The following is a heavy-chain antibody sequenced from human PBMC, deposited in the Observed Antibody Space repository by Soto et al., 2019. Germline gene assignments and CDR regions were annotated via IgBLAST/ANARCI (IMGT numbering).Heavy chain of an antibody. D-gene: IGHD6-13*01. V-gene: IGHV3-23*01. CDR3: ARRGPGTYFDY. J-gene: IGHJ4*02. CDR1: GFTFSSYA. Sequence: EVQLLESGGGLVQPGGSLRLSCAASGFTFSSYAMNWVRQAPGKGLEWVSVISGSGGSTYYADSVKGRYTISRDNSKNTMYQQMNSLRAEDTAVYYCARRGPGTYFDYLGQGTLVTVSS. CDR2: ISGSGGST.